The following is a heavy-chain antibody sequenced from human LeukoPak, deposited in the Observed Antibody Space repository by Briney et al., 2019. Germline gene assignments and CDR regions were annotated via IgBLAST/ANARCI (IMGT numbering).Heavy chain of an antibody. V-gene: IGHV4-34*01. Sequence: SETLSLTCAVYGGSFSGYYWSWIRQRPGKGLEWIGEINHSGSTNYNPSLKSRVTISVDTSKNQFSLKLSSVTAADTAVYYCARGLRYYGSGSYYPISYYFDYWGQGTLVTVSS. CDR2: INHSGST. CDR3: ARGLRYYGSGSYYPISYYFDY. D-gene: IGHD3-10*01. J-gene: IGHJ4*02. CDR1: GGSFSGYY.